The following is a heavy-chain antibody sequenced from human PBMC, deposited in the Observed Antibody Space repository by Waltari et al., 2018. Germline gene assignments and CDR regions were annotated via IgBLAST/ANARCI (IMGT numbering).Heavy chain of an antibody. V-gene: IGHV1-46*01. CDR2: TNPMGGST. CDR1: GYTFTSDY. CDR3: ARGPISGGYYYYGMDV. J-gene: IGHJ6*02. Sequence: QVQLVQSGAEVKKPGASVKVSCKASGYTFTSDYMHWVRQAPGQGLEWMGQTNPMGGSTSYAQSFQGRFTMPRDTSTSTVYMELSSLRSEDTAVYYCARGPISGGYYYYGMDVWGQGTTVTVSS. D-gene: IGHD2-21*01.